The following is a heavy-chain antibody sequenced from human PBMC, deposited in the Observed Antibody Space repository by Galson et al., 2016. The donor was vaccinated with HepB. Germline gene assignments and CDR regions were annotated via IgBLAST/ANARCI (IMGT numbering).Heavy chain of an antibody. CDR3: AKDWNYDVPLGAFDV. D-gene: IGHD3-3*01. Sequence: SLRLSCAASGFSFSTFGMHWVRQAPGKGLEWVTIISNDGRYKSYADSVRGRFIISRDNSENTLYLQMNSLRGEDTAVYYCAKDWNYDVPLGAFDVWGQGTTVTVSP. J-gene: IGHJ3*01. CDR2: ISNDGRYK. CDR1: GFSFSTFG. V-gene: IGHV3-30*18.